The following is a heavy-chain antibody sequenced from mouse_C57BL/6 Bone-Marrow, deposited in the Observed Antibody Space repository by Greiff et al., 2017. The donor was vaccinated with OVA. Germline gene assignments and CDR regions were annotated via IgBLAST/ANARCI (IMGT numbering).Heavy chain of an antibody. V-gene: IGHV1-81*01. CDR3: ARTLYYYGSSYPCAY. CDR2: IYPRSGNT. Sequence: QVQLQQSGAELARPGASVKLSCKASGYTFTSYGISWVKQRPGQGLEWIGEIYPRSGNTYYNEKFKGKATLTADKSSSTAYMELRSLTSENSAFYFCARTLYYYGSSYPCAYWGQGTLVTVSA. J-gene: IGHJ3*01. D-gene: IGHD1-1*01. CDR1: GYTFTSYG.